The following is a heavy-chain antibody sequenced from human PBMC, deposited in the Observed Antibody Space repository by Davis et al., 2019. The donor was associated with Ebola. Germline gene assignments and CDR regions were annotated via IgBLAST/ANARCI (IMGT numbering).Heavy chain of an antibody. CDR3: ARVESHYDLLTGYIYYYYGMDV. V-gene: IGHV4-59*01. CDR2: IYYSGST. Sequence: GSLRLSCTVSGGSISSYYWSWIRQPPGKGLEWIGYIYYSGSTNYNPSLKSRVTISVDTSKNQFSLKLSSVTTADTAVYYCARVESHYDLLTGYIYYYYGMDVWGQGTTVTVSS. J-gene: IGHJ6*02. D-gene: IGHD3-9*01. CDR1: GGSISSYY.